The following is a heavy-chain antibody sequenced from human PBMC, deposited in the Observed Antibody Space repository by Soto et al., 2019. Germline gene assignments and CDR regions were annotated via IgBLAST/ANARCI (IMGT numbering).Heavy chain of an antibody. CDR2: INHSGST. V-gene: IGHV4-34*01. D-gene: IGHD3-3*01. J-gene: IGHJ6*04. CDR3: ARARKGSGSDYYYHYGMDV. Sequence: SETLSLTCSVYGGSFSGYYWSWIRQPPGKGLEWIGEINHSGSTNYNPSLKSRVTISVHTSTNQFSLKLSSVTAAGTAVYYCARARKGSGSDYYYHYGMDVWGKGTTVTVSS. CDR1: GGSFSGYY.